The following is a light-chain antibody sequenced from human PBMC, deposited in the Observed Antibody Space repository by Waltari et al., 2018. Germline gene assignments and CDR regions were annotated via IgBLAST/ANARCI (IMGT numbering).Light chain of an antibody. V-gene: IGKV3-15*01. J-gene: IGKJ1*01. CDR3: QQYNNWPPGA. CDR2: GAS. Sequence: EIVMTQSPATLSVSPGERPPLSCRASQSVSSNLAWYQQNPAKAPRRLIHGASSRATGIPARFSGSGSGTEFTLTISSLQSEDFAVFYCQQYNNWPPGAFGQGTKVEIK. CDR1: QSVSSN.